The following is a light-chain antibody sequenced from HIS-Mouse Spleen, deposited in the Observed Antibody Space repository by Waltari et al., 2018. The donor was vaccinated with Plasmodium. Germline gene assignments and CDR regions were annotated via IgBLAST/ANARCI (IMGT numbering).Light chain of an antibody. CDR1: QSVSSY. Sequence: EIVMTQSPATLSVSPGERATLSCRASQSVSSYLSWYQQKPDQAPRLLIYGASTRATGIPARFSGSGSGTEFTLTISSLQSEDFAVYYCQQYNNWSFTFGPGTKVEIK. V-gene: IGKV3-15*01. CDR2: GAS. CDR3: QQYNNWSFT. J-gene: IGKJ3*01.